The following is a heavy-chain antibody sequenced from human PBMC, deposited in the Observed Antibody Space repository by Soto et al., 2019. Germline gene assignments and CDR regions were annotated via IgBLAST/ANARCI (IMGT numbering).Heavy chain of an antibody. CDR3: AREPDAFDI. V-gene: IGHV3-48*03. Sequence: PGGSLRLSCAASGFTFSSYEMNWVRQAPGNGLEWVSYISSSGSTIYYADSVKGRFTISRDNAKNSLYLQMNSLRADDTAVYYCAREPDAFDIWGQGTMVTVSS. J-gene: IGHJ3*02. CDR2: ISSSGSTI. CDR1: GFTFSSYE.